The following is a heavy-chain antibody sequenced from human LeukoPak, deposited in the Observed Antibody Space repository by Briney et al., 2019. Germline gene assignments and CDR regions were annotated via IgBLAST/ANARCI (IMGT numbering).Heavy chain of an antibody. CDR1: GYTFTGYY. CDR2: INPNSGGT. J-gene: IGHJ4*02. V-gene: IGHV1-2*02. Sequence: EASVKVSCKASGYTFTGYYMHWVRQAPGQGLEWMGWINPNSGGTNYAQKLQGRVTMTRDTSISTAYMELSRLRFDDTAVYYCASGSSYDSSGRGFDYWGQGTLVTVSS. CDR3: ASGSSYDSSGRGFDY. D-gene: IGHD3-22*01.